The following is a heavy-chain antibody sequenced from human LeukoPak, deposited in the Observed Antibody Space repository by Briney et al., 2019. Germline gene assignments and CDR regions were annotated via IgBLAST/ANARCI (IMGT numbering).Heavy chain of an antibody. V-gene: IGHV3-30*19. Sequence: GRSLRLSCVTSGFTFSAYGLPWVRQAPGKGLEWVAVISFDGSEKYYADSVKGRFTISTDYSRNTLYLEMNSLRADDTAVYFCARSQLQYCSTTSCYVFDSWGQGTLVTVSS. D-gene: IGHD2-2*01. CDR3: ARSQLQYCSTTSCYVFDS. CDR1: GFTFSAYG. CDR2: ISFDGSEK. J-gene: IGHJ4*02.